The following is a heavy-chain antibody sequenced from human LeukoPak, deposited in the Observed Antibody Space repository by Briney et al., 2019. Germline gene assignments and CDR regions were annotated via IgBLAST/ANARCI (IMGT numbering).Heavy chain of an antibody. V-gene: IGHV4-34*01. CDR2: INHSGST. CDR1: GGSFSGYY. CDR3: ARLYCGGDCFDY. D-gene: IGHD2-21*01. Sequence: SETLSLTCAVYGGSFSGYYWSWIRKPPGKGREGIGEINHSGSTNYNPSLKSRVTISVDTSKNQFSLKLSSVTAADTAVYYCARLYCGGDCFDYWGQGTLVTVSS. J-gene: IGHJ4*02.